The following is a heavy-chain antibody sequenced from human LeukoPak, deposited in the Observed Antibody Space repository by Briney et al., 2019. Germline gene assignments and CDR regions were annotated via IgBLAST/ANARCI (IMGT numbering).Heavy chain of an antibody. CDR1: GGTFSSYA. Sequence: SVKVSCKASGGTFSSYAISWVRQAPGQGLEWMGGIIPIFGTANYAQKFQGRVTITADTSTDTAYMELSSLRSEDTAVYYCATGRKRITISGVVHDIWGQGTMVTVSS. CDR3: ATGRKRITISGVVHDI. D-gene: IGHD3-3*01. V-gene: IGHV1-69*06. CDR2: IIPIFGTA. J-gene: IGHJ3*02.